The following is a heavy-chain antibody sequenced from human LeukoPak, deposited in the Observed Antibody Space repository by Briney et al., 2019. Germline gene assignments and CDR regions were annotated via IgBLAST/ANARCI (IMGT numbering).Heavy chain of an antibody. CDR3: AKDLTTMVRGAARPFDI. D-gene: IGHD3-10*01. V-gene: IGHV3-21*04. J-gene: IGHJ3*02. Sequence: PGGSLRLSCAASGFTFSSYSMNWVRQAPGKGLEWVSSISSSSSYIYYADSVKGRFTISRDNAKNSLYLQMNSLRAEDTAVYYCAKDLTTMVRGAARPFDIWGQGTMVTVSS. CDR2: ISSSSSYI. CDR1: GFTFSSYS.